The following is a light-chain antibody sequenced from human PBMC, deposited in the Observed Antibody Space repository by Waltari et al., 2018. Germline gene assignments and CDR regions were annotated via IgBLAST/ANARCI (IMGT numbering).Light chain of an antibody. CDR2: QVC. V-gene: IGKV2-30*02. CDR3: MQGVRPWT. Sequence: DLVVTQSPVTLAVTLGQSASISCTSSQTLLHTDGNVYLNWFQQRPGQSPRRLMYQVCKRDSWVPDRFRGSGSHTDFTLTISRVEADDVGVYCCMQGVRPWTFGQGTKVEIK. CDR1: QTLLHTDGNVY. J-gene: IGKJ1*01.